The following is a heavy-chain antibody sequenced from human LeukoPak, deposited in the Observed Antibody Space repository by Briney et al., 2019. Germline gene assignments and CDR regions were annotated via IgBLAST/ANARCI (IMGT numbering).Heavy chain of an antibody. V-gene: IGHV1-2*02. J-gene: IGHJ5*02. Sequence: ASVKVSCKASGYTFTAYYMHWVRQAPGQGLEWMGWIDLNSGGTNYAQKFQGRVTMTRDTSIRTAYMELSRLKSDDTAVYYCARSPGYCNSASCYGWFDPWGQGTLVTVSS. CDR1: GYTFTAYY. CDR2: IDLNSGGT. D-gene: IGHD2-2*01. CDR3: ARSPGYCNSASCYGWFDP.